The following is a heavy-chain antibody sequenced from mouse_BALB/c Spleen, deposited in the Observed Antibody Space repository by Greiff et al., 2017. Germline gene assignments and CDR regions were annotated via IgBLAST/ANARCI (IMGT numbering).Heavy chain of an antibody. CDR1: GFTFSDYY. CDR2: ISDGGSYT. CDR3: ARVPYGNYGAMDY. V-gene: IGHV5-4*02. J-gene: IGHJ4*01. Sequence: EVKLMESGGGLVKPGGSLKLSCAASGFTFSDYYMYWVRQTPEKRLEWVATISDGGSYTYYPDSVKGRFTISRDNAKNNLYLQMSSLKSEDTAMYYCARVPYGNYGAMDYLGQGTSFTVSS. D-gene: IGHD2-10*02.